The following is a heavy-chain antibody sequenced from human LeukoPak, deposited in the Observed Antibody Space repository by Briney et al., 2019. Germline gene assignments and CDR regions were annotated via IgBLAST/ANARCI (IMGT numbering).Heavy chain of an antibody. V-gene: IGHV3-11*01. CDR3: AREGPQLEPMVGYYYYMDV. Sequence: GGSLRLSCAASGFTFSDYYMSWIRQAPGKGLEWVSYVSSSGSTIYYADSVKGRFTISRDNAKNSLYLQMNSLRAEDTAVYYCAREGPQLEPMVGYYYYMDVWGKGTTVTVSS. J-gene: IGHJ6*03. CDR2: VSSSGSTI. D-gene: IGHD1-1*01. CDR1: GFTFSDYY.